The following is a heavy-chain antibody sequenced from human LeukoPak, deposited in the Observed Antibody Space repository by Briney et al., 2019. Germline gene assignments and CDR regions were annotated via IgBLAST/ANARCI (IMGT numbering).Heavy chain of an antibody. CDR1: GGSISSNSYY. D-gene: IGHD6-13*01. CDR3: ARLSSSSWHRYNWFDP. V-gene: IGHV4-39*01. CDR2: IYYSGST. Sequence: PSETLSLTCTVSGGSISSNSYYWGWIRQPPGKGLEWIGSIYYSGSTYYNPSLKSRVTISVDTSKNQFSLKLSSVTAADTAVYYCARLSSSSWHRYNWFDPWGQGTLVTVSS. J-gene: IGHJ5*02.